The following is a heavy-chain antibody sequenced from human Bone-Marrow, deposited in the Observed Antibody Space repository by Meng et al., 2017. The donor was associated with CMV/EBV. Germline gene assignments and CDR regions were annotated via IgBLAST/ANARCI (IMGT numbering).Heavy chain of an antibody. CDR2: ISYDGSNK. J-gene: IGHJ6*02. Sequence: GGSLRLSCAASGFTFSSYAMHWVRQAPGKGLEWVAVISYDGSNKYYADSVKGRFTISRDNSKNTLYLQMNSLRAEDTAVYYCAKRDGGMDVWGQGTTVTVSS. CDR3: AKRDGGMDV. CDR1: GFTFSSYA. V-gene: IGHV3-30-3*02.